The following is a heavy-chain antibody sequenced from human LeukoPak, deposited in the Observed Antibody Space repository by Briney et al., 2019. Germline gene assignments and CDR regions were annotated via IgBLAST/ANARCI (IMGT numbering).Heavy chain of an antibody. Sequence: GASVKVSCKASGYTFTSYGISWVRQAPGQGLEGMGWISAYNGNTNYAQKLQGRVTMTTDTSTSTAYMELRSLRSDDTAVYYCARDTQPNYYGSGSYSGWFDPWGQGTLVTVSP. J-gene: IGHJ5*02. CDR2: ISAYNGNT. CDR1: GYTFTSYG. CDR3: ARDTQPNYYGSGSYSGWFDP. V-gene: IGHV1-18*01. D-gene: IGHD3-10*01.